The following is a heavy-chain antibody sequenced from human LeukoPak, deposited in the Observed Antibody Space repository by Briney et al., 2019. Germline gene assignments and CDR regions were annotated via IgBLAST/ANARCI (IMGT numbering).Heavy chain of an antibody. V-gene: IGHV3-53*01. J-gene: IGHJ5*02. CDR1: GFSVSNNY. CDR3: ARESIPSGWYLS. D-gene: IGHD6-19*01. Sequence: SGGSLRLSCAASGFSVSNNYMSWVRQAPGKGLEWVSTYYIDATTHYPDSVGSRFTISSDSSKNTLYLQMNSLRVEDTAIYYCARESIPSGWYLSWGQGTLVTVSS. CDR2: YYIDATT.